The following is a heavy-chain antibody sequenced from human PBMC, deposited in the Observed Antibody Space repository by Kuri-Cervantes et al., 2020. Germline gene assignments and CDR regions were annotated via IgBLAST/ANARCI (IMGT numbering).Heavy chain of an antibody. CDR3: ARVDDYYDSSGYSY. Sequence: SVKVSCKASGYTFTGYYMHWVRQAPGQGLEWMGWINPNSGGTNYAQKFQGRVTMTRDTSISTAYMELSRLRSDDTAVYYCARVDDYYDSSGYSYWGQGTLVTVSS. CDR2: INPNSGGT. J-gene: IGHJ4*02. CDR1: GYTFTGYY. V-gene: IGHV1-2*02. D-gene: IGHD3-22*01.